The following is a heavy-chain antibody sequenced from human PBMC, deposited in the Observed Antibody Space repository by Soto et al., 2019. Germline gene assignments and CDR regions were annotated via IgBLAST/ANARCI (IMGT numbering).Heavy chain of an antibody. D-gene: IGHD6-19*01. CDR3: ARVKGSGWLNWFDP. V-gene: IGHV1-18*01. CDR1: GYTFTSFG. J-gene: IGHJ5*02. Sequence: ASVKVSCKASGYTFTSFGITWVRQAPGQGLEWMGWISAYNGDTNYAQNLQGRVTMTTDTSTSTAYMELRSLRSDDTAVYYCARVKGSGWLNWFDPWGQGTPVTVSS. CDR2: ISAYNGDT.